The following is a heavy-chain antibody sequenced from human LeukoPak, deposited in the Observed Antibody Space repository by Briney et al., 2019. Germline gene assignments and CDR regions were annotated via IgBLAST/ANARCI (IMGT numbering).Heavy chain of an antibody. CDR3: ARDRVIVGANDAFDI. V-gene: IGHV4-39*07. J-gene: IGHJ3*02. CDR1: GGSISTSTYY. D-gene: IGHD1-26*01. CDR2: IYYSGST. Sequence: PSETLSLTCTVSGGSISTSTYYWGWIRQPPGKGLEWIGSIYYSGSTYYKPSLKSRITISVDTSKNQFSLKLSSVTAADTAVYYCARDRVIVGANDAFDIWGQGTMVTVSS.